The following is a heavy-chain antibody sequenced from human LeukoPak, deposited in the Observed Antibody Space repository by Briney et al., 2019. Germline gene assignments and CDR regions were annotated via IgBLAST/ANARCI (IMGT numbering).Heavy chain of an antibody. CDR1: GFTFSIYW. Sequence: GGSLRLSCAASGFTFSIYWMSWVRQVPGKGLEWVANINQDGSEKYYVDSVKGRFTISRDNAKNSLYLQMNSLRAEDTAVYYCARGVKSAVWQAFDIWGQGTMVTVSS. V-gene: IGHV3-7*04. D-gene: IGHD6-13*01. CDR3: ARGVKSAVWQAFDI. J-gene: IGHJ3*02. CDR2: INQDGSEK.